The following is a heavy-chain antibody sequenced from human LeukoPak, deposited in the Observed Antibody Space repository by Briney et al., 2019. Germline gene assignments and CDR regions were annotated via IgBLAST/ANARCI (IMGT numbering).Heavy chain of an antibody. CDR3: VKGAWSGYYDFFDY. V-gene: IGHV3-64D*09. J-gene: IGHJ4*02. CDR1: GFTFSSFA. D-gene: IGHD3-3*01. Sequence: PGGSLRLSCSASGFTFSSFAMHWVRQAPEKGLEYVSAIHSNGGSTYYADSVKGRFTISRDNSKNTLSLQMSSLRAEDTAVYYCVKGAWSGYYDFFDYWGQGTLVTVSS. CDR2: IHSNGGST.